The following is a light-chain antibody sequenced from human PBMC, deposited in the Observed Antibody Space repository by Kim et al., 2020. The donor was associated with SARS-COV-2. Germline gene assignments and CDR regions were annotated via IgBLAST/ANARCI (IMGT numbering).Light chain of an antibody. Sequence: EVMMTQSPATLSVSPGERATLSCRASQSVSNKLAWYQQKPGQAPRLLIYGASIRATGIPARFSGSGSGTEFTLTISVLQSEDFAVYYCQQYNDWPPITFGQGTRLEIK. CDR3: QQYNDWPPIT. V-gene: IGKV3D-15*03. CDR1: QSVSNK. J-gene: IGKJ5*01. CDR2: GAS.